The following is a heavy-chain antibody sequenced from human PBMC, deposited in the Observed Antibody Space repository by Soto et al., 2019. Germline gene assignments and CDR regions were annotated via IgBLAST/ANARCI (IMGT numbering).Heavy chain of an antibody. V-gene: IGHV3-53*01. Sequence: PGGSLRLSCAASGFTVSSNYMSWVRQAPGKGLEWVSVIYSGGSTYYADSVKGRFTISRDNSKNTLYLQMNSLRAEDTAVYYCARGYCTNGVCYSYYYYGMDVWGQGTRSPSP. CDR2: IYSGGST. D-gene: IGHD2-8*01. CDR1: GFTVSSNY. CDR3: ARGYCTNGVCYSYYYYGMDV. J-gene: IGHJ6*02.